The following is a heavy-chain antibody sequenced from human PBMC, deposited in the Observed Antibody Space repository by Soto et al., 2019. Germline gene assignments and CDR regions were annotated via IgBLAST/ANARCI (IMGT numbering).Heavy chain of an antibody. Sequence: QVQLVQSGAEVKKPGASVKVSCKASGYTFTSYYMHWVRQAPGQGLEWMGIINPSGGSTSYAQKFQGRVTMTRDTSTSTVYMELSSLRSEDTAVYYCARGRNYYDSSGYYRFDYWGQGTLVTVSS. J-gene: IGHJ4*02. CDR1: GYTFTSYY. V-gene: IGHV1-46*01. CDR3: ARGRNYYDSSGYYRFDY. D-gene: IGHD3-22*01. CDR2: INPSGGST.